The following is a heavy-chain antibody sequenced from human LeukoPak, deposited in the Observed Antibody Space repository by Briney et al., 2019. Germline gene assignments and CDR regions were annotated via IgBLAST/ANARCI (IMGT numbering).Heavy chain of an antibody. CDR2: IFYSGST. CDR3: ARERVGGNYADY. D-gene: IGHD4-23*01. J-gene: IGHJ4*02. Sequence: PSETLSLTCTVSGGSISPYYWSWVRQSPGKGLEWIAYIFYSGSTNYNPSLKSRVTISLDTSKKQFSLRLSPVTAADTAVYYCARERVGGNYADYWGQGILVTVSS. V-gene: IGHV4-59*01. CDR1: GGSISPYY.